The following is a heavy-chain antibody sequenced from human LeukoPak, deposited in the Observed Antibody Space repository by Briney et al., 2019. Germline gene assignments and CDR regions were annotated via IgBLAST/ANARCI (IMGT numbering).Heavy chain of an antibody. J-gene: IGHJ3*02. CDR2: IIPIFGTA. V-gene: IGHV1-69*06. Sequence: GASVKVSCKASGYTFTSYAISWVRQAPGQGLEWMGGIIPIFGTANYAQKFQGRVTITADKSTSTAYMELSSLRSEDTAVYYCASSQHYYDSSGYYLTDAFDIWGQGTMVTVSS. CDR3: ASSQHYYDSSGYYLTDAFDI. CDR1: GYTFTSYA. D-gene: IGHD3-22*01.